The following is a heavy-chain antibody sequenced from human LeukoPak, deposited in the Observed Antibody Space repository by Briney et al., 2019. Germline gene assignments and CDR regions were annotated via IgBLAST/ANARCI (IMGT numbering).Heavy chain of an antibody. Sequence: ASVKVSCKASGYTFTSYDINWVRQATGQGLKWMGWMNTNSGNTGYAQKFQGRVTMTRNTSISTAYMELSSLRSEDTAVYYCARGQKRSTYYDFWSGYYPPLYFDYWGQGTLVTVSS. CDR1: GYTFTSYD. CDR3: ARGQKRSTYYDFWSGYYPPLYFDY. J-gene: IGHJ4*02. D-gene: IGHD3-3*01. V-gene: IGHV1-8*01. CDR2: MNTNSGNT.